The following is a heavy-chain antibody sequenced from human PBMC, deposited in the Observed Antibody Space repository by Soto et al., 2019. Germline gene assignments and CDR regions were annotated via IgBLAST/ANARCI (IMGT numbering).Heavy chain of an antibody. V-gene: IGHV4-39*01. J-gene: IGHJ4*02. CDR2: MYYSGSP. D-gene: IGHD2-15*01. Sequence: SETLSLTCSVSGGSISSSYYWDWIGQPPGKGLEWIVSMYYSGSPIYNVSLKSRVTIFVDTSKNQFSLKLTSVTAADTAVYYCVRQRCGGTCPIDYWGLGTLVTVSS. CDR3: VRQRCGGTCPIDY. CDR1: GGSISSSYY.